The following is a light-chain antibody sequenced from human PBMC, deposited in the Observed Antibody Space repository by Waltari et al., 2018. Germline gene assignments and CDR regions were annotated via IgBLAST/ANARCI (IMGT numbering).Light chain of an antibody. V-gene: IGLV2-14*03. CDR2: DVS. Sequence: QSVVTQPASVSGSPGQSISISCTSTSNAIGANDYVSWYQQHPGRAPQLVIYDVSVRPSGVSIRFSGSKSGNTASLTISGLQAEDEALYYCSSYTLTNPVVFGGGTKLTVL. J-gene: IGLJ2*01. CDR3: SSYTLTNPVV. CDR1: SNAIGANDY.